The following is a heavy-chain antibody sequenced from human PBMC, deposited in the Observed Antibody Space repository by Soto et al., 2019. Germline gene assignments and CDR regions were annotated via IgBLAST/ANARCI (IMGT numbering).Heavy chain of an antibody. CDR1: GYTFTSYA. CDR2: INAGNGNT. D-gene: IGHD3-22*01. CDR3: ARDLGYYYDSSGYWY. J-gene: IGHJ4*02. Sequence: QVQLVQSGAEEKKPGASVKVSCKASGYTFTSYAMHWVRQAPGQRLEWMGWINAGNGNTKYSQKFQGRVTITRDTSASTAYMELSSLRSEDTAVYSCARDLGYYYDSSGYWYWGQGTLVTVSS. V-gene: IGHV1-3*05.